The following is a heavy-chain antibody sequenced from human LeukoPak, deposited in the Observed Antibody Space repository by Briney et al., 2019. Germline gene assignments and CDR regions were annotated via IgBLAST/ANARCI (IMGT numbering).Heavy chain of an antibody. CDR2: IYYSGST. CDR3: ASLPDY. CDR1: RGSTSSSY. Sequence: PETLSLTCTVSRGSTSSSYWSWIPQPPGKGLEWIGYIYYSGSTNYNPSLKSRVTISVDTSKNQFSLKLSSVTAADTAVYYCASLPDYWGQGTLVTVSS. V-gene: IGHV4-59*01. J-gene: IGHJ4*02.